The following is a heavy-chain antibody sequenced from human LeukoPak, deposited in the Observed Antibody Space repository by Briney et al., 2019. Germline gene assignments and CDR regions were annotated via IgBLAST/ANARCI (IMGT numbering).Heavy chain of an antibody. D-gene: IGHD5-18*01. CDR2: INDDGSDT. J-gene: IGHJ6*03. Sequence: GGSLRLSCAASGFTFKLYWMHWVRQVPGKRPVWVSRINDDGSDTIYADSVRGRFTISRDDAKNTVYLQMNNLRAEDTAVYYCARDRTLQLYYYYYYMDVWGKGTTVTVSS. V-gene: IGHV3-74*01. CDR1: GFTFKLYW. CDR3: ARDRTLQLYYYYYYMDV.